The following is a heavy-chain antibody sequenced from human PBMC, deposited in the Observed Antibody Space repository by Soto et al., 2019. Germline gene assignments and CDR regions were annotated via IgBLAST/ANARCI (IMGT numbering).Heavy chain of an antibody. CDR3: AISSFYDSSDQNRYYCAY. CDR1: GGSISSSNW. D-gene: IGHD3-22*01. V-gene: IGHV4-4*02. J-gene: IGHJ4*02. CDR2: IYHSGST. Sequence: QVQLQESGPGLVKPSGTLSLTCAVSGGSISSSNWWSWVRQPPGKGLEWIGEIYHSGSTNYNPSLKSRITISVDDSKSPSSLKLRSVAAAYTAMYSCAISSFYDSSDQNRYYCAYWGQGTLVTVCS.